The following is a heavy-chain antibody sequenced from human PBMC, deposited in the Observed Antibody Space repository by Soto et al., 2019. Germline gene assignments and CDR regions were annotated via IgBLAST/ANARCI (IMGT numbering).Heavy chain of an antibody. D-gene: IGHD6-13*01. J-gene: IGHJ6*02. CDR1: GFTFGDYA. CDR2: IRSKAYGGTT. V-gene: IGHV3-49*04. CDR3: TRVYSRSWPYYGMDV. Sequence: EVQLVESGGGLVQPGRSLRLSCTASGFTFGDYAMSWVRQAPGKGLEWVGFIRSKAYGGTTEYAASVKGRFTISRDDSKSIAYLQMNSLKTEDTAVYYCTRVYSRSWPYYGMDVWGQGTTVTVSS.